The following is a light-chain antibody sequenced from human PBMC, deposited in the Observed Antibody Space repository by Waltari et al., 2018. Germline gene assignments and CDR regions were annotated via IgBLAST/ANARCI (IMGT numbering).Light chain of an antibody. CDR3: SSFAGSNNFV. CDR1: SSDVGAYAY. V-gene: IGLV2-8*01. J-gene: IGLJ1*01. CDR2: EVS. Sequence: QSALTQPPSASGSPGQSVTISCTGTSSDVGAYAYVSWYQQHPGKAPKLMSFEVSKRPSGVPDRFSGSKSGSTACLTVSGLQAEDEADYYCSSFAGSNNFVFGAGTKVTVL.